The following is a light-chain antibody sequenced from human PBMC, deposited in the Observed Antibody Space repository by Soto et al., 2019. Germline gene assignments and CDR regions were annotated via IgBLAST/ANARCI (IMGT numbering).Light chain of an antibody. CDR1: QSIRSN. J-gene: IGKJ3*01. CDR2: GAS. V-gene: IGKV3-15*01. CDR3: QQYNNWPPFT. Sequence: EIVLTQSPGTLSLSPGERATLSCRASQSIRSNLAGYQQKPGHAPRLLIYGASTRTAGIPASFSGSGSGTEFTLSITSMQSEDFAVYYCQQYNNWPPFTFGPGTKVDIK.